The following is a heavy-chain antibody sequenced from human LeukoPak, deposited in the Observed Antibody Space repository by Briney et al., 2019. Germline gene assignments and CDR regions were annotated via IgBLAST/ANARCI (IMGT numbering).Heavy chain of an antibody. CDR1: GYTFSSFD. Sequence: PVASVKVSCKASGYTFSSFDINWVRQAPGQGLEWMGWMNPNSGNSGFAQKFQGRVIMTRNTSIATAYMEVTNLRFDDTAVYYCVDPDRWGQGTLVTVSS. V-gene: IGHV1-8*01. D-gene: IGHD3-22*01. J-gene: IGHJ1*01. CDR2: MNPNSGNS. CDR3: VDPDR.